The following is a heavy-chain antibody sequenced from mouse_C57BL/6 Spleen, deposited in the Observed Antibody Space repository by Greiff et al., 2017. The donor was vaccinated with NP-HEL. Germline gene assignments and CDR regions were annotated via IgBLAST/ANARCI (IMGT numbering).Heavy chain of an antibody. V-gene: IGHV3-6*01. CDR1: GYSITSGYY. J-gene: IGHJ3*01. CDR3: AREGTGPWFAY. Sequence: EVQLQQSGPGLVKPSQSLSLTCSVTGYSITSGYYWNWIRQFPGNKLEWMGYISYDGSNNYNPSLTNRISITRDTSKNQFFLKLNSVTTEDPATYYCAREGTGPWFAYWGQGTLVTVAA. CDR2: ISYDGSN. D-gene: IGHD4-1*01.